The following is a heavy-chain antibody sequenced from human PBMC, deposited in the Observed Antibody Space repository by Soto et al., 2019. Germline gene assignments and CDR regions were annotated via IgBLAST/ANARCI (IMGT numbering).Heavy chain of an antibody. CDR2: INHSGST. D-gene: IGHD6-13*01. Sequence: ASETLSLTCAVYGGSFSGYYWSWIRQPPGKGLEWIGEINHSGSTNYNPSLKSRVTISVDTSKNQFSLKLSSVTAADTAVYYCAAHSNSSWYFDYWGQGTLVTVSS. CDR3: AAHSNSSWYFDY. J-gene: IGHJ4*02. CDR1: GGSFSGYY. V-gene: IGHV4-34*01.